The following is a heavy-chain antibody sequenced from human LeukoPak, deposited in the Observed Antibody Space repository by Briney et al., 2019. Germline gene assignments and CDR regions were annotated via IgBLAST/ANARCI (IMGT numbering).Heavy chain of an antibody. CDR3: ATDSAPDF. Sequence: GGSLRLSCAASGFTFSSYAMSWVRQAPGKGLEWVSAISGGGGSIYYADSVKGRFTISRENSKNTLYLQMNSLRTEDTAVYYCATDSAPDFWGQGTLVTVSS. CDR2: ISGGGGSI. V-gene: IGHV3-23*01. J-gene: IGHJ4*02. D-gene: IGHD3-10*01. CDR1: GFTFSSYA.